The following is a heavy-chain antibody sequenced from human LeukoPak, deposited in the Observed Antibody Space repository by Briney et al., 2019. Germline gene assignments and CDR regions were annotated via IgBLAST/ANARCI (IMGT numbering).Heavy chain of an antibody. CDR2: IYHSGST. V-gene: IGHV4-39*07. J-gene: IGHJ5*02. CDR3: AREVTGWFDP. Sequence: SETLSLTCTVSGGSISSSSYYWGWIRQPPGKGLEWIGSIYHSGSTYYNPSLKSRVTISVDTSKNQFSLKLSSVTAADTAVYYCAREVTGWFDPWGQGTLVTVSS. CDR1: GGSISSSSYY.